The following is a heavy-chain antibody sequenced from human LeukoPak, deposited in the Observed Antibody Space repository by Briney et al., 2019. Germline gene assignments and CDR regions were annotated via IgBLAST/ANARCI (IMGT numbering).Heavy chain of an antibody. V-gene: IGHV3-7*04. D-gene: IGHD3-9*01. CDR3: ARDRGLRYFDWFFDY. J-gene: IGHJ4*02. CDR1: GFTFSSYW. Sequence: GGSLRLSCAASGFTFSSYWMSWVRQAPGKGLEWVANIKQDGSEKYYVDSVKGRFTISRDNAKNSLYLQMNSLRAEGTAVYYCARDRGLRYFDWFFDYWGQGTLVTVSS. CDR2: IKQDGSEK.